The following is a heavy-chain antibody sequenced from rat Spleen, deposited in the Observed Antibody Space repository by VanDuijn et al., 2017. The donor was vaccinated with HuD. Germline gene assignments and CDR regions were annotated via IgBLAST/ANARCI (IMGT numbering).Heavy chain of an antibody. J-gene: IGHJ2*01. CDR2: ITSGGSNT. V-gene: IGHV5-7*01. D-gene: IGHD1-11*01. Sequence: EMQLVAPGGALVQPGRSLTLSCAASRLTSIPFAMSWVRQAPKQGLEWVATITSGGSNTYYPDSVKGRFTISRDNAKSTLYLQMDSLRSEDTATYYCARGYTLDYWGQGVMVTVSS. CDR1: RLTSIPFA. CDR3: ARGYTLDY.